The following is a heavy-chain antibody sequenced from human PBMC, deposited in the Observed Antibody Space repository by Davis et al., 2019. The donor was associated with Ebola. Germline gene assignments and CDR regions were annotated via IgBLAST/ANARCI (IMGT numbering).Heavy chain of an antibody. CDR2: IWYVGSKE. J-gene: IGHJ6*04. CDR3: AKGSVTIFGVAPDYYGMDV. D-gene: IGHD3-3*01. Sequence: GESLKISCTASGFTFSTYGMHWVRQAPGQGLEWVAIIWYVGSKENYADSVKGRFTISRDNSKNTVSLQMNSLRAEDTAVYYCAKGSVTIFGVAPDYYGMDVWGKGTTVTVSS. CDR1: GFTFSTYG. V-gene: IGHV3-30*02.